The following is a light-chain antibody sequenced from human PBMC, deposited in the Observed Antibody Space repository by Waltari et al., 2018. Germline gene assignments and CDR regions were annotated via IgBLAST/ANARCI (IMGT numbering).Light chain of an antibody. CDR2: YDS. J-gene: IGLJ2*01. CDR3: LVWHSTIDHQGV. V-gene: IGLV3-21*04. CDR1: NIGSKS. Sequence: SYVVTQSPSVSVAPGESARLTCGGDNIGSKSVDLYQQRPGQAPVLVISYDSDRPSGSPERFSGSNAGNTATLTISWVEAEDEADYDCLVWHSTIDHQGVFGGGTKLTVL.